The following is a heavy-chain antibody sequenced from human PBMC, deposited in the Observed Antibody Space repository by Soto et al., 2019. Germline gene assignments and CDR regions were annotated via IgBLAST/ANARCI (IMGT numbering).Heavy chain of an antibody. CDR3: ARWREFSGCDY. J-gene: IGHJ4*02. Sequence: QVQLQESGPGLVKPSETLSLTCTVSGGSISTYYWSWIRQPPGKGLEWIGYIHYSGSTNYNPSLKSRVTISVDTSKNQFSLKLTSVTAADPAVYYCARWREFSGCDYWGQGTLVTVSS. D-gene: IGHD3-10*01. CDR1: GGSISTYY. CDR2: IHYSGST. V-gene: IGHV4-59*01.